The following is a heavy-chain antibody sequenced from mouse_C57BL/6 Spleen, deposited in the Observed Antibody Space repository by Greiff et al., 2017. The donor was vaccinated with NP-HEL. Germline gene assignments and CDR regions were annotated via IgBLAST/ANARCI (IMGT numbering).Heavy chain of an antibody. J-gene: IGHJ3*01. CDR3: AYYSNSY. V-gene: IGHV1-81*01. CDR2: IYPRSGNT. D-gene: IGHD2-5*01. Sequence: VQLQQSGAELARPGASVKLSCKASGYTFTSYGISWVKQRTGQGLEWIGEIYPRSGNTYHNEKFKGKATLTADKSSSTAYMELRSLTSEDSAVYFCAYYSNSYWGQGTLVTVSA. CDR1: GYTFTSYG.